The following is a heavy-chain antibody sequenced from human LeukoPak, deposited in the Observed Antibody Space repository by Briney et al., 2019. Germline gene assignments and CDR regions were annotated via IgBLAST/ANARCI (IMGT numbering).Heavy chain of an antibody. CDR1: GYDFTNYA. CDR3: ARGRGNSGYDWPYFDF. D-gene: IGHD5-12*01. Sequence: ASVKVSCKASGYDFTNYAIHCVRQAPGQRLEWMGWINAGNGNTKYSQKFQGRVTLTRDTSANTAYMELSSLRSEDTAVYYCARGRGNSGYDWPYFDFWGQGTLVTVSS. CDR2: INAGNGNT. J-gene: IGHJ4*02. V-gene: IGHV1-3*01.